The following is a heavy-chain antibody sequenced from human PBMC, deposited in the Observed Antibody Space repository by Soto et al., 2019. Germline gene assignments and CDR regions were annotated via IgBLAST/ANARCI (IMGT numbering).Heavy chain of an antibody. J-gene: IGHJ4*02. V-gene: IGHV3-74*03. D-gene: IGHD6-19*01. CDR3: ARAEAVAGHFDY. CDR1: GFTFSSYW. CDR2: INSDGSST. Sequence: GGSLRLSCAASGFTFSSYWMHWVRQAPGKGLVWVSHINSDGSSTTYADSVKGRFTISRDNAKKTVYLQMNSLRAEDTAVYYGARAEAVAGHFDYCGQGTLVTVSS.